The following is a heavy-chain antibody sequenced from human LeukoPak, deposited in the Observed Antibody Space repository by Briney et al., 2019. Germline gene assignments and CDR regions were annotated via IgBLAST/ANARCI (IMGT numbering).Heavy chain of an antibody. CDR2: IWYDGSKE. CDR1: GFTFSGYA. D-gene: IGHD3-22*01. J-gene: IGHJ4*02. Sequence: SGGSLRLSCAASGFTFSGYAMHWVRQAPGKGLEWVALIWYDGSKEDYADSVKGRFTISRDNSKNTLYLQMNSLRVEDTAVYYCARYSSGYGFDYWGQGTLVTVSS. CDR3: ARYSSGYGFDY. V-gene: IGHV3-33*08.